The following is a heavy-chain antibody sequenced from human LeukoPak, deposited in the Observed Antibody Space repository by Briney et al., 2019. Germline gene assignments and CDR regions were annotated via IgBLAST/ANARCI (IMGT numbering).Heavy chain of an antibody. J-gene: IGHJ6*03. CDR2: MNPNSGNT. CDR3: ARGSNDILTGYVPHYYYYMDV. CDR1: GYIFTSYD. V-gene: IGHV1-8*01. D-gene: IGHD3-9*01. Sequence: SVKVSCKASGYIFTSYDINWVRQATGQGLEWMGWMNPNSGNTGYAQKFQGRVTMTRNTSISTAYMELSSLRSEDTAVYYCARGSNDILTGYVPHYYYYMDVWGKGTTVTISS.